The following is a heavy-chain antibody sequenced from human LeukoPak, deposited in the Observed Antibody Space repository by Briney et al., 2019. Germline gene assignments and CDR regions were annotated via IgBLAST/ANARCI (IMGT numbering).Heavy chain of an antibody. CDR2: ISSSSSYI. V-gene: IGHV3-21*01. Sequence: GGSLRLSCVASEFSFSSYSMNWVRQAPGKGLEWVSYISSSSSYIYYADSVKGRFTISRDNAKNSLYLQMNSLRAEDTAVYYCARDLGWGELPGWFDSWGQGTLVTVSS. J-gene: IGHJ5*01. D-gene: IGHD1-26*01. CDR1: EFSFSSYS. CDR3: ARDLGWGELPGWFDS.